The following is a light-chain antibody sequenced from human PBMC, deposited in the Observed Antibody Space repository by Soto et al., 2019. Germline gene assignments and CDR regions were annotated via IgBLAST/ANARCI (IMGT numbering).Light chain of an antibody. CDR3: SSFAGTNSFV. J-gene: IGLJ1*01. Sequence: HSVLTQPASVSGSPGQSITISCTGTSSDLAIYNYVSWYQQQPGKAPKLMIYQVTNRPSGVSNRFSGSRSGNTASLTISGLQAEDEADYYCSSFAGTNSFVFGTGTKVTVL. CDR1: SSDLAIYNY. CDR2: QVT. V-gene: IGLV2-14*01.